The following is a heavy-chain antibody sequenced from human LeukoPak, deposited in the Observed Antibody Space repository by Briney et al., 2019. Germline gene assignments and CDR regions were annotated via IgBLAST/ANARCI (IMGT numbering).Heavy chain of an antibody. D-gene: IGHD1-14*01. CDR1: GFTFSSYA. Sequence: GGSLRLSCAASGFTFSSYAMSWVRQAPGKGLGWVSAISGSGGSTYYADSVKGRFTISRDNSKNTLYLQMNSRRAEDTAVYYCAKEGEVSPLFYWGQGTLVTVSS. CDR3: AKEGEVSPLFY. V-gene: IGHV3-23*01. CDR2: ISGSGGST. J-gene: IGHJ4*02.